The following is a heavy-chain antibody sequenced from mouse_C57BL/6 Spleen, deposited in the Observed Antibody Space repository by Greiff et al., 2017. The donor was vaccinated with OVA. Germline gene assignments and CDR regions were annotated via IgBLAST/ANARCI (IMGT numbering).Heavy chain of an antibody. CDR1: GYTFTSYG. V-gene: IGHV1-81*01. J-gene: IGHJ2*01. CDR2: IYPRSGNT. Sequence: VQLQQSGAELARPGASVKLSCKASGYTFTSYGISWVKQRTGQGLEWIGEIYPRSGNTYYNEKFKGKATLTADKSSSTAYMELRRLTSEDSAVYFCAREASYYGSSALDYWGQGTTVTVSS. CDR3: AREASYYGSSALDY. D-gene: IGHD1-1*01.